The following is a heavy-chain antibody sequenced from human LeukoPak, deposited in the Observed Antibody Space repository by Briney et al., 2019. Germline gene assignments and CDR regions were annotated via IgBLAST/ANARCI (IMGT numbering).Heavy chain of an antibody. J-gene: IGHJ4*02. D-gene: IGHD2-15*01. V-gene: IGHV5-51*01. CDR1: GYSFTNYW. Sequence: GESLKISCKGSGYSFTNYWIGWVRQIPGKGLEWMGIIYPSDSDTRYSPSFQGQVTFSADKSISTAYLQWSSLKASDTAMYYCARIPGYCTGASCYFDYWGQGTLVTVSS. CDR2: IYPSDSDT. CDR3: ARIPGYCTGASCYFDY.